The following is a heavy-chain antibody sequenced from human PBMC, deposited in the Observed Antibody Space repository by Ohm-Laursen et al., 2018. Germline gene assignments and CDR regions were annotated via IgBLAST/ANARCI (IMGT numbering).Heavy chain of an antibody. J-gene: IGHJ3*02. CDR1: GFAFSNSW. V-gene: IGHV3-33*08. CDR2: IWYDGSNK. D-gene: IGHD4-17*01. Sequence: SLRLSCAASGFAFSNSWLTWVRQAPGKGLEWVAVIWYDGSNKYYADSVKGRFTISRDNSKNTLYLQMNSLRAEDTAVYYCARDKPLHLDYGDCDAFDIWGQGTMVTVSS. CDR3: ARDKPLHLDYGDCDAFDI.